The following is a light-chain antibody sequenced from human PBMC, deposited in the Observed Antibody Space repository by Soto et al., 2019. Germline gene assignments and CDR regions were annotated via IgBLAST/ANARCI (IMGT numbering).Light chain of an antibody. Sequence: EIVMTQSPATLSVSPGERATLSCRASQSVSTNLAWYQQKPGQAPRLLIYSTSIRATGIPARFSGSGSGTEFTLTISSLQSEDFALYYCQQYDRWPLFTFGPGTKVDIK. V-gene: IGKV3-15*01. J-gene: IGKJ3*01. CDR2: STS. CDR1: QSVSTN. CDR3: QQYDRWPLFT.